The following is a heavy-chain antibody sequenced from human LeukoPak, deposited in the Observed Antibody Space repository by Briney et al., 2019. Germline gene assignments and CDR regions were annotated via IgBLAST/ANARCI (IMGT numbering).Heavy chain of an antibody. J-gene: IGHJ4*02. V-gene: IGHV3-30*04. D-gene: IGHD3-22*01. CDR2: ISYDGSIK. CDR3: ARDYYDTSGYYPWSH. CDR1: GFIFSSYA. Sequence: GGSLRLSCAASGFIFSSYAMHWVRQAPGKGLEWVAVISYDGSIKYYADSVKGRFTISRDNSKNTLYLQMNSLRAEDTAVYYCARDYYDTSGYYPWSHWGQGTLVTVSS.